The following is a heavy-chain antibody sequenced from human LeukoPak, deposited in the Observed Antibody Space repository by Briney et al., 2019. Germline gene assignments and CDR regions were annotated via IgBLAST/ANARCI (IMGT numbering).Heavy chain of an antibody. D-gene: IGHD3-9*01. CDR2: IYYRGST. CDR1: GGSISSGDYY. J-gene: IGHJ4*02. V-gene: IGHV4-30-4*01. Sequence: SETLSLTCTVPGGSISSGDYYWSWIRQPPGKGLEWIGYIYYRGSTYYNPSLKSRVTISVDTSKNQFSLKLSSVTAADTAVYYCARVKGLHDIPASYYFDYWGQGTLVAVSS. CDR3: ARVKGLHDIPASYYFDY.